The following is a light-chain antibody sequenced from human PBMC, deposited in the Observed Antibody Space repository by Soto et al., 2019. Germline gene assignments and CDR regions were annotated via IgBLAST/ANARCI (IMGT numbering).Light chain of an antibody. CDR2: DDN. Sequence: QSVLTQPPSVSAAPGQKVTISCSGSSSNIGGNSVSWYQQLPGTAPTLLIYDDNKRPSAIPDRCSHSKSGTTPTLGITGFQTGDEADYYCGSWDSSLSAYVFGTGTKVTV. V-gene: IGLV1-51*01. CDR3: GSWDSSLSAYV. CDR1: SSNIGGNS. J-gene: IGLJ1*01.